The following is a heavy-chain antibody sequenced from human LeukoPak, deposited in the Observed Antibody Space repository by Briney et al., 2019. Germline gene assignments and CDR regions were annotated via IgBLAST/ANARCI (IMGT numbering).Heavy chain of an antibody. Sequence: PGGSLRLSCAASGFTVSSNYMSWVRQAPGKGLEWVSIIHSGGSTYYADSVKGRFTISRDNSKNTLYLQMNSLRAEDTAVYYCARYLYHDYWGQGTLVTVSS. V-gene: IGHV3-66*01. J-gene: IGHJ4*02. CDR3: ARYLYHDY. CDR2: IHSGGST. D-gene: IGHD2-2*01. CDR1: GFTVSSNY.